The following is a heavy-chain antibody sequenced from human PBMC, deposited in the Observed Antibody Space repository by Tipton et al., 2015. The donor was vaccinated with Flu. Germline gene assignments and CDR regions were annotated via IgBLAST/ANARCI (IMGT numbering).Heavy chain of an antibody. Sequence: TLSLTCTVSGGSISSYYWSWIRQPPGKGLEWIGNIFHTGSTYHNPSLKSRVTISVDTSKNQFSLKLSSVTAADTAVYYCARDNLLQSGGIRPYYYYAMDVWGQGTTVIVSS. CDR1: GGSISSYY. CDR2: IFHTGST. J-gene: IGHJ6*02. V-gene: IGHV4-59*01. D-gene: IGHD3-16*02. CDR3: ARDNLLQSGGIRPYYYYAMDV.